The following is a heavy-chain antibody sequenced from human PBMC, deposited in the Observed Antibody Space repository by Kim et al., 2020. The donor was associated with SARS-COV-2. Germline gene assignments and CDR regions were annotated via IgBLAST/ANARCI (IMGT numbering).Heavy chain of an antibody. V-gene: IGHV1-3*01. D-gene: IGHD3-10*01. J-gene: IGHJ4*02. Sequence: ASVKVSCKASGYIFSFNAIHWVRQAPGQRLEWMGSINPINGDTEYSQNFQGRLSITRDTSASTAYMELSSLRSEDTTVYFCARDSGRRSFDYWGRGTLVT. CDR3: ARDSGRRSFDY. CDR1: GYIFSFNA. CDR2: INPINGDT.